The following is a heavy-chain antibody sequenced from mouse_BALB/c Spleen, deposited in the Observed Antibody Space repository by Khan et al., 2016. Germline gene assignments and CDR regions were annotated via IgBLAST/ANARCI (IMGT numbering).Heavy chain of an antibody. CDR2: LSSIANTHAT. Sequence: EVQLVASGGGLVQPGGSMKFSCAASGFTLSDAWMDWVRQSPEKGLEWVAELSSIANTHATYYAVSVKWSVTISRYDSTSSLYLQMNSVRAKDGDIYNSRSGYWDYRGQGTTLTDPS. J-gene: IGHJ2*01. CDR3: RSGYWDY. CDR1: GFTLSDAW. V-gene: IGHV6-6*01.